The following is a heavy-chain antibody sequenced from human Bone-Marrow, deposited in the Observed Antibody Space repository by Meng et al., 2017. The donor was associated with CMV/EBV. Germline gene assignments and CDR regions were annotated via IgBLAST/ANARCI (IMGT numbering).Heavy chain of an antibody. V-gene: IGHV4-59*01. CDR1: GGSIRSYY. CDR2: IYYSGST. J-gene: IGHJ4*02. Sequence: SETLSLTCTVSGGSIRSYYWSWIRQPPGKGLEWIGYIYYSGSTNYNPSLKSRVTISVDTSKNQFSLKLSSVTAADTAVYYCARGGATIFGVVIMRDYWGQGTLVTVYS. D-gene: IGHD3-3*01. CDR3: ARGGATIFGVVIMRDY.